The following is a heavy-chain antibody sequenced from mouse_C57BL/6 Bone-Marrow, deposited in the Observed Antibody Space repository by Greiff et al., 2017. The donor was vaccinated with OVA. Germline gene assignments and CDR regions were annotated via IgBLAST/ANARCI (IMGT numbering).Heavy chain of an antibody. V-gene: IGHV1-52*01. J-gene: IGHJ2*01. D-gene: IGHD2-5*01. CDR2: IDPSDSET. Sequence: QVQLQQPGAELVRPGSSVKLSCKASGFTFTSYWMHWVKQRPIQGLEWIGNIDPSDSETHYNQKFKDKATLTVDKSSSTAYMQLSSLTSEDSAVYYCARRAYYSNYFYYFDYWGQGTTLTVSS. CDR1: GFTFTSYW. CDR3: ARRAYYSNYFYYFDY.